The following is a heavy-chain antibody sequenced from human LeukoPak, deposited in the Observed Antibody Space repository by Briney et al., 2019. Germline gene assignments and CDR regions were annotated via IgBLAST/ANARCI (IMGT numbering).Heavy chain of an antibody. D-gene: IGHD6-19*01. CDR1: GFTFSSYA. CDR2: ISASGGST. CDR3: AIGGRICSASTCRIDY. V-gene: IGHV3-23*01. Sequence: SGGSLRLSCAASGFTFSSYAMSWVRQAPGKGLEWVSVISASGGSTYYADSVKGRFTISRDKSSNTLYLQMSSLGADDTAVYYCAIGGRICSASTCRIDYWGQGTLVIVSS. J-gene: IGHJ4*02.